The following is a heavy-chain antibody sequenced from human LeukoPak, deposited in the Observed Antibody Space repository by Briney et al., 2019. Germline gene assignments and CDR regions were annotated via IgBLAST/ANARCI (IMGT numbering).Heavy chain of an antibody. Sequence: SETLSLTCGVYGESFSDYYWSWIRQPPGKGLEWIGEINHSGSTNYNPSLKSRVTISIDTSKKQFSLKLGSVTAADTAVYYCARSLRGYSGYAFYYYGMDVWGQGTTVTVSS. CDR2: INHSGST. CDR1: GESFSDYY. CDR3: ARSLRGYSGYAFYYYGMDV. J-gene: IGHJ6*02. D-gene: IGHD5-12*01. V-gene: IGHV4-34*01.